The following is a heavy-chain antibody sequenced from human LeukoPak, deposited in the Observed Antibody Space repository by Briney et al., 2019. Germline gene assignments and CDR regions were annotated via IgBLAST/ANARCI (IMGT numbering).Heavy chain of an antibody. V-gene: IGHV3-30-3*02. CDR1: GFSFSSYA. J-gene: IGHJ3*02. CDR3: ARTTNTSTYDVFDI. Sequence: PGRSLRLSCAASGFSFSSYAMHWVRQAPGKGLEWVAVISYDGSNKYYADSVKGRFTISRDSSKNTLFLRMHILRAEDTAVYYCARTTNTSTYDVFDIWGQGTMVTVSS. CDR2: ISYDGSNK. D-gene: IGHD5-24*01.